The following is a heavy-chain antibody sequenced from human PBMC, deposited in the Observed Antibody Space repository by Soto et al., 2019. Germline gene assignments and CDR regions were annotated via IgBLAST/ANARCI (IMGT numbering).Heavy chain of an antibody. CDR1: GGTFSSYA. J-gene: IGHJ5*02. Sequence: QVQLVQSGAEVKKPGSSVKVSCKASGGTFSSYAISWVRQAPGQGLEWMGGIIPIFGTANYAQKFQGRVTITADKSTSTAYMELSSLRSEDTAVYYCAREDSLDYRPENWFDPWGQGTLVTVSS. CDR2: IIPIFGTA. V-gene: IGHV1-69*06. CDR3: AREDSLDYRPENWFDP. D-gene: IGHD2-2*01.